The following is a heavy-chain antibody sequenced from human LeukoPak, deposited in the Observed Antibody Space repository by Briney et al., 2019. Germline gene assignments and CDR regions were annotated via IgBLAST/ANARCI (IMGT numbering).Heavy chain of an antibody. J-gene: IGHJ4*02. D-gene: IGHD3-10*01. Sequence: KPSETLSLTCTVSGGSISRGGYYWTWIRQHPGKGLEWIGYIYDSEITYYNPSLKSRITISADTSKNQFSLKLSSVTAADTAVYYCARDLGYGSGSYFDYRGQGTLVTVSS. CDR3: ARDLGYGSGSYFDY. CDR2: IYDSEIT. V-gene: IGHV4-31*03. CDR1: GGSISRGGYY.